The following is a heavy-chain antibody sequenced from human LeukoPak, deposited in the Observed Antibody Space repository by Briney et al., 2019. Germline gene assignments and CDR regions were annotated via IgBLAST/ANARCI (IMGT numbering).Heavy chain of an antibody. CDR1: GGSISGGGYS. CDR3: ARGWGPAYCGGDCHRHFDY. J-gene: IGHJ4*02. CDR2: IYNSGST. V-gene: IGHV4-30-4*07. Sequence: SQTLSLTCAVSGGSISGGGYSWNWIRQPTGKGLEWIGYIYNSGSTSYNPSLKSRATMSVDTSKNQFSLKLNSVTAADTAVYYCARGWGPAYCGGDCHRHFDYWGQGTLVTVSS. D-gene: IGHD2-21*02.